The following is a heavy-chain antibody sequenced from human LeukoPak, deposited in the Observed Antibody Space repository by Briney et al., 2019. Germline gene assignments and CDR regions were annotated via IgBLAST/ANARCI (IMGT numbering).Heavy chain of an antibody. CDR1: GFTFNTYT. V-gene: IGHV3-23*01. CDR2: ITGRGDGT. Sequence: GGSLRLSCAASGFTFNTYTMNWVRQAPGKGLEWVSAITGRGDGTYYADPVKGRFTISRDNSKNTLYLQMNSLRAEDTAAYYCAKGTERYREVSSFDFWGQGTLVTVSS. J-gene: IGHJ4*02. D-gene: IGHD6-19*01. CDR3: AKGTERYREVSSFDF.